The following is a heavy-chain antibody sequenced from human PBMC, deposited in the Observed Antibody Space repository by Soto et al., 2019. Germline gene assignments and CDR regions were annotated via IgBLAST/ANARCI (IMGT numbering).Heavy chain of an antibody. CDR2: INHSGST. J-gene: IGHJ6*03. V-gene: IGHV4-34*01. D-gene: IGHD5-18*01. Sequence: SETLSLTCAVYGGSFSGYYWSWIRQPPGKGLEWIGEINHSGSTNYNPSLKSRVTISVDTSKNQFSLKLSSVTAADTAVYYCARRGTAMVTPYYSYYMDVWGKGTTVTVSS. CDR1: GGSFSGYY. CDR3: ARRGTAMVTPYYSYYMDV.